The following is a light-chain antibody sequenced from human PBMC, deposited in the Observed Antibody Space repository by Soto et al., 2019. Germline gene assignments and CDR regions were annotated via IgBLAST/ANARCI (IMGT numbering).Light chain of an antibody. V-gene: IGKV1-17*01. Sequence: DIQMTQSPSSLSATVGDTVTITCRASQAIKDHLGWYQQKPGQAPKRLIYAASTLQSGVPSRFSGSGSGTEFTLTISSLQPEDFATYYCRQHDTYPLTFGQGTRLDIK. CDR2: AAS. CDR3: RQHDTYPLT. J-gene: IGKJ5*01. CDR1: QAIKDH.